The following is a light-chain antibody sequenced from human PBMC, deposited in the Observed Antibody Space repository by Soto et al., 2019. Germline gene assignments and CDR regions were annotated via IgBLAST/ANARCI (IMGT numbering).Light chain of an antibody. J-gene: IGKJ3*01. V-gene: IGKV1-12*01. CDR2: GAS. Sequence: DTQMTQSPSSVSASVGDRVTISCRASQDIHTWLAWYQQKPGKAPNLLNYGASILQSGVPSRFSGSGSGTDFTLTISSLQPEDSATYYCQQANSFPFTFGPGTKVDV. CDR3: QQANSFPFT. CDR1: QDIHTW.